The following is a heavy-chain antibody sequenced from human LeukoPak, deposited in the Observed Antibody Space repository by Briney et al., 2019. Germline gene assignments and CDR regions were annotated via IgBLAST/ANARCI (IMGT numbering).Heavy chain of an antibody. CDR2: INPNSGGT. Sequence: ASVKVSCKASGYTFTGYYMHWVRQAPGQGLEWTGWINPNSGGTNYAQKFQGRVTMTRDTSISTAYMELSRLRSDDTAVYYCARDLTNWGHFGAFDIWGQGTMVTVSS. D-gene: IGHD7-27*01. V-gene: IGHV1-2*02. J-gene: IGHJ3*02. CDR1: GYTFTGYY. CDR3: ARDLTNWGHFGAFDI.